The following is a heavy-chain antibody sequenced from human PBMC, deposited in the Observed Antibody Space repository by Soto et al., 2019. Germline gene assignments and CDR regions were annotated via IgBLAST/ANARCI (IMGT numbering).Heavy chain of an antibody. CDR3: ARDYGGNSGRYCGMDV. Sequence: QVQLVQSGAEVKKPGASVKVSCKASGYTFTGYYMHWVRQAPGQGLEWMGWINPNSGGTNYAQKFQGWVPMTRDTSISTAYMELSRLRSDDTAVYYCARDYGGNSGRYCGMDVWGQGTTVTVSS. V-gene: IGHV1-2*04. J-gene: IGHJ6*02. CDR2: INPNSGGT. D-gene: IGHD4-17*01. CDR1: GYTFTGYY.